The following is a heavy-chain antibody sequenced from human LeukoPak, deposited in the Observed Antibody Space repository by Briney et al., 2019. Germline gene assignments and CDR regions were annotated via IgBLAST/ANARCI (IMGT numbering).Heavy chain of an antibody. J-gene: IGHJ4*02. V-gene: IGHV4-39*01. D-gene: IGHD2-15*01. CDR2: IYYSGST. CDR1: GGSISSSSYY. CDR3: ARRAPGGVVAAIDY. Sequence: SETLSLTGIVSGGSISSSSYYWGWIRQPPGKGLEWIGSIYYSGSTYYNPSLKSRVTISVDTSKNQFSLKLSSVTAADTAVYYCARRAPGGVVAAIDYWGQGTLVTVSS.